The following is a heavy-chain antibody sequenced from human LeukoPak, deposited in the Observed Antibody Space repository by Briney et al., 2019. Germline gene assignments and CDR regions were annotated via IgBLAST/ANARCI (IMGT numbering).Heavy chain of an antibody. V-gene: IGHV3-23*01. D-gene: IGHD3-22*01. J-gene: IGHJ4*02. CDR3: AKGSASSGYPRDY. CDR2: ISSSGGNT. CDR1: GFTFSSYW. Sequence: PGGSLRLSCAASGFTFSSYWMSWVRQAPGKGLEWVSGISSSGGNTYYADSVKGRFTISRDNSKSTLYLQMNSLRVEDTAVYYCAKGSASSGYPRDYWGQGTLVTVSS.